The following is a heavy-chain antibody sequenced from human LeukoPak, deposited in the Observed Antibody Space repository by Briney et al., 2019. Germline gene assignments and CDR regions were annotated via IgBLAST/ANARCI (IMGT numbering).Heavy chain of an antibody. CDR3: ARDVQDYRDSSGLA. D-gene: IGHD4-23*01. Sequence: GGSLRLSCAASGFTFSSYWMSWVRQAPGKGLEWVANIKQDGSEKYYVDSVKGRFTISRDNAKNSLYLQMNSLRDEDTAVYYCARDVQDYRDSSGLAWGQGTTVTVSS. J-gene: IGHJ6*02. V-gene: IGHV3-7*01. CDR1: GFTFSSYW. CDR2: IKQDGSEK.